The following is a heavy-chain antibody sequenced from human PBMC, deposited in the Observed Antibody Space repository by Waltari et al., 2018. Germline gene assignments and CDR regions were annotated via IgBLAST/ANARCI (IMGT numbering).Heavy chain of an antibody. CDR3: ARTDIAARVGNAFDI. CDR2: IIPIFGTA. D-gene: IGHD6-6*01. Sequence: QVQLVQSGAEVKKPGSSVKVSCKASGGTFSSYAISWVRQAPGQGLEWMGGIIPIFGTANYEQKFQGRVTITADKSTSTADMELSSLRSEDTAGYYCARTDIAARVGNAFDIWGQGTMVTVSS. V-gene: IGHV1-69*14. J-gene: IGHJ3*02. CDR1: GGTFSSYA.